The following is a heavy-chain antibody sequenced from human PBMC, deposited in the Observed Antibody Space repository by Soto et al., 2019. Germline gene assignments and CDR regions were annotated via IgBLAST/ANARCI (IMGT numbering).Heavy chain of an antibody. J-gene: IGHJ3*02. CDR1: GYRFTRYG. CDR2: IYPGDSDT. V-gene: IGHV5-51*01. D-gene: IGHD3-9*01. Sequence: GECLTVSGKGSGYRFTRYGIGWVLQLPGKRLAWMGIIYPGDSDTRYSPSFQGQVTISADKSISTAYLQWSSLKASDTAMYDCARHSSARAYFDWPKDAFDIWGHGTMVTGSS. CDR3: ARHSSARAYFDWPKDAFDI.